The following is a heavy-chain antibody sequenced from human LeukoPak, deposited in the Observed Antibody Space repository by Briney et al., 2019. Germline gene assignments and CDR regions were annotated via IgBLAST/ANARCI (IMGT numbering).Heavy chain of an antibody. CDR3: ARDPRTVRI. J-gene: IGHJ4*02. Sequence: PGGTLRLSCAASGFTFSNYGMSWVRQAPGKGLEWLSYISGNGGDIQYADSVKGRFTISRDNAKNLLYLQMDSLRVEDTAIYYCARDPRTVRIWGQGTLVTVSS. V-gene: IGHV3-21*05. D-gene: IGHD1-1*01. CDR2: ISGNGGDI. CDR1: GFTFSNYG.